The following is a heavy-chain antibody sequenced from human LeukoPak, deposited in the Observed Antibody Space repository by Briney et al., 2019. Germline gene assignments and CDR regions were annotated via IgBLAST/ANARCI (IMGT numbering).Heavy chain of an antibody. Sequence: ASVKVSCKASGYTFTSYGISWVRQAPGQGLEWMGWISAYNGNTNYAQKLQGRVTMTIDTSTSTAYMELRSLRSDDTAVYYCARGTGYYYDSSGYEYWGQGTLVTVSS. CDR2: ISAYNGNT. D-gene: IGHD3-22*01. CDR3: ARGTGYYYDSSGYEY. J-gene: IGHJ4*02. V-gene: IGHV1-18*01. CDR1: GYTFTSYG.